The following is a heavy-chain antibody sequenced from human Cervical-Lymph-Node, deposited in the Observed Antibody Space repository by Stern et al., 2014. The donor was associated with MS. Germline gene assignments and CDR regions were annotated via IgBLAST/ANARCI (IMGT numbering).Heavy chain of an antibody. CDR3: AREVAGIAARYYLDY. D-gene: IGHD6-6*01. CDR2: IIPIVGTA. V-gene: IGHV1-69*01. Sequence: QVQLMQSRAEVKKPGSSVKVSCKASLGTFSSYAISWVRQAPGQGLECMVGIIPIVGTAHYAQKFQGRVTLTADASTSTGYMDVSSLRSEDTAVYYCAREVAGIAARYYLDYWGQGTLVTVSS. CDR1: LGTFSSYA. J-gene: IGHJ4*02.